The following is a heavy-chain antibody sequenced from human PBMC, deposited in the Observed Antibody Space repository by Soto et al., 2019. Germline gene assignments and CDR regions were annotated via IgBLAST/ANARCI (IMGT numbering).Heavy chain of an antibody. CDR1: GFTFSSYA. J-gene: IGHJ4*02. CDR2: ITNSGTT. Sequence: EVQLLESGGGLVQPGVSLRLSCAASGFTFSSYAMTWVRQSPGKGLEWVSLITNSGTTYYADSVKGRFTISRDNCKSTPQLQMSSLRAENTAVYYCAKSEGGMAHYFDYWSQGTLVTVSS. D-gene: IGHD2-15*01. V-gene: IGHV3-23*01. CDR3: AKSEGGMAHYFDY.